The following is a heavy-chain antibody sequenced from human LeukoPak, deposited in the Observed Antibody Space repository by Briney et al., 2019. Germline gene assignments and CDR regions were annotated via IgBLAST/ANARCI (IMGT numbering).Heavy chain of an antibody. V-gene: IGHV5-10-1*01. Sequence: GESLKISCQGFEKSLIYHWISWVRQMPGKGLEWMGKITLSDSSATYSPSFQGHVTISIDKSINTAYLEWSNLKASDTAMYYCTWGTSSTKIDYWGQGTVVTVSS. CDR2: ITLSDSSA. J-gene: IGHJ4*02. CDR3: TWGTSSTKIDY. CDR1: EKSLIYHW. D-gene: IGHD3-16*01.